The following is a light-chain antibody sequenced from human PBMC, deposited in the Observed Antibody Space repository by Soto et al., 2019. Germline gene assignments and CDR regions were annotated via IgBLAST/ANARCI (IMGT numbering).Light chain of an antibody. CDR3: QQYGHWPPYS. CDR2: AAS. J-gene: IGKJ2*01. V-gene: IGKV3-15*01. Sequence: TQSPVTLSVSPGDRASLSCRASQSVSRFLAWYQQTPGQPPRLLIYAASSRVLGVPARFTGSGSGTDFTLTISAVQSEDAAIYYCQQYGHWPPYSFGQGTRLEI. CDR1: QSVSRF.